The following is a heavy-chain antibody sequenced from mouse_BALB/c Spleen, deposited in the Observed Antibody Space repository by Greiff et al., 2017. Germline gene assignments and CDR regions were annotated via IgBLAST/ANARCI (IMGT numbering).Heavy chain of an antibody. Sequence: EVKLVESGPELVKPGASVKIPCKASGYTFTDYNMDWVKQSHGKSLEWIGDINPNNGGTIYNQKFKGKATLTVDKSSSTAYMELRSLTSEDTAVYYCARWGNYLYAMDYWGQGTSVTVSS. CDR3: ARWGNYLYAMDY. D-gene: IGHD2-1*01. J-gene: IGHJ4*01. V-gene: IGHV1-18*01. CDR1: GYTFTDYN. CDR2: INPNNGGT.